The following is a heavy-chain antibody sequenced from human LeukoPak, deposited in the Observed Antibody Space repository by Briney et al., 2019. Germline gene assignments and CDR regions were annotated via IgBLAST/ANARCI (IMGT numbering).Heavy chain of an antibody. V-gene: IGHV4-34*01. J-gene: IGHJ4*02. CDR1: GGSLSGYY. CDR2: INHSGST. CDR3: ARENVVAQGTFDY. D-gene: IGHD2-21*01. Sequence: SETLSLTCAVYGGSLSGYYWSWIRQPPGKGLEWIGEINHSGSTNYNPSLKSRVTISLDTSKNQISLKLTFVTAADTAFYFCARENVVAQGTFDYWGQGALVTVSS.